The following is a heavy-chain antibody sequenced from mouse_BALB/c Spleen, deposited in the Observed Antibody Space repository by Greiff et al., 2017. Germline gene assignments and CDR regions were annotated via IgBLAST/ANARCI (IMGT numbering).Heavy chain of an antibody. Sequence: VQLQQSGAELVRSGASVKLSCTASGFNIKDYYMHWVKQRPEQGLEWIGWIDPENGDTEYAPKFQGKATMTADTSSNTAYLQLSSLTSEDTAVYYCNAGGKGNFDVWGAGTTVTVSS. J-gene: IGHJ1*01. CDR3: NAGGKGNFDV. V-gene: IGHV14-4*02. CDR2: IDPENGDT. CDR1: GFNIKDYY.